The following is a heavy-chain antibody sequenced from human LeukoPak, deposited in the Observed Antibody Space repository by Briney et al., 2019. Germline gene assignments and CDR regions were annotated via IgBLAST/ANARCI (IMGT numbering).Heavy chain of an antibody. V-gene: IGHV4-59*10. J-gene: IGHJ3*02. CDR3: ARGNYYGSSGYYGHAAFDI. Sequence: LETLSLTRAVYGGSLSGYYWSWIRQPAGKGLWWIGRIYTSGSTNYNPSLKSRVTLSVETSKNQFSLELSSVNAADTAVYYCARGNYYGSSGYYGHAAFDIWGQGTMVTVSS. CDR1: GGSLSGYY. CDR2: IYTSGST. D-gene: IGHD3-22*01.